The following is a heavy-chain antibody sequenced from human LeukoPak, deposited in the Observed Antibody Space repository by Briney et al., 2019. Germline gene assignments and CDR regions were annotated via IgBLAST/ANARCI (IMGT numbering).Heavy chain of an antibody. CDR2: IYSGGST. CDR1: GFTVSSNY. Sequence: GGSLRLSCAASGFTVSSNYMSWVRQAPGKGLEWVSVIYSGGSTYYADSVKGRFTISRDNSKNTLYLQMNSLRAEDTAVYYWAREIIQLPGYFDYWGQGTLVTVSS. J-gene: IGHJ4*02. D-gene: IGHD5-18*01. V-gene: IGHV3-53*01. CDR3: AREIIQLPGYFDY.